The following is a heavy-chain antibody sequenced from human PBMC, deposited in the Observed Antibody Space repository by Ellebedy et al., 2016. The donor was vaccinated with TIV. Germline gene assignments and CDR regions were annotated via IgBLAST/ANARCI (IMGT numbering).Heavy chain of an antibody. Sequence: MPSETLSLTCAVSGGSISSGGYSWSWIRQPPGKGLEWIGFIFHSGSTHYNPSLGGRVTFSLDRSKSQFSLTLTSVTAADTAVYYCARESFEGWFDPWGQGALVTVSS. CDR3: ARESFEGWFDP. CDR2: IFHSGST. J-gene: IGHJ5*02. CDR1: GGSISSGGYS. V-gene: IGHV4-30-2*01.